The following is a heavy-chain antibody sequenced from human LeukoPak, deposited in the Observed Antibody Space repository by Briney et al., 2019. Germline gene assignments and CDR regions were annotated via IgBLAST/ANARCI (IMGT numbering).Heavy chain of an antibody. CDR3: AKDRYYYDSSGYFEYFQH. D-gene: IGHD3-22*01. V-gene: IGHV3-23*01. CDR1: GFTFSSYA. J-gene: IGHJ1*01. Sequence: GGSLRLSCAASGFTFSSYAMSWVRQAPGKGLEWVSAISGSGGSTYYADSVKGRFTISRDNSKNTLYLQMNSLRAEDTAVYYCAKDRYYYDSSGYFEYFQHWGQGTLVTVSS. CDR2: ISGSGGST.